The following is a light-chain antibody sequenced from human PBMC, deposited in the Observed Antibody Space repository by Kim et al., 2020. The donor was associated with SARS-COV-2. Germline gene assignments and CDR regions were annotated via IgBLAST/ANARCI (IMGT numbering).Light chain of an antibody. CDR1: SSDVGGYNY. CDR2: DVS. CDR3: SSYTRSSTVV. Sequence: GQSVTISCPGTSSDVGGYNYGSWYQQHPGKAPKLMIYDVSKRPSGVSNRFSGSKSGNTASLTISGLQAEDEADYYCSSYTRSSTVVFGGGTQLTVL. V-gene: IGLV2-14*04. J-gene: IGLJ2*01.